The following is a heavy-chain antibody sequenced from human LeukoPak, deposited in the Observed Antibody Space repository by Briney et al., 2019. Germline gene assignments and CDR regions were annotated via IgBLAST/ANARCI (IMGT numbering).Heavy chain of an antibody. CDR2: ISGSGGST. D-gene: IGHD5-12*01. CDR3: ARDPLATITDPFHFDY. Sequence: PGGSLTLSCEASGFTLSRYAMSWVHQAPGKGLEWVSAISGSGGSTYYAGSVKGRFTISRDNSKNTLYLQMNSLRAEDTAVYYCARDPLATITDPFHFDYWGQGTLVTVSS. V-gene: IGHV3-23*01. J-gene: IGHJ4*02. CDR1: GFTLSRYA.